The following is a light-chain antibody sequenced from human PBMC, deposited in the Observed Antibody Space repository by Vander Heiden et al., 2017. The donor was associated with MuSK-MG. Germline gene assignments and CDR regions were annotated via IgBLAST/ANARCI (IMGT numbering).Light chain of an antibody. CDR3: CSYTGANYPL. CDR1: NRDVGIYNY. Sequence: QSALTQPASVSGSPGQSITLSCTGTNRDVGIYNYVSWHQQYPGKAPKLIIFDVSNRPPGVSYRFSGSKSGNTASLTISVLQPEDEAHYYCCSYTGANYPLFGGGTRLTVL. V-gene: IGLV2-14*03. CDR2: DVS. J-gene: IGLJ2*01.